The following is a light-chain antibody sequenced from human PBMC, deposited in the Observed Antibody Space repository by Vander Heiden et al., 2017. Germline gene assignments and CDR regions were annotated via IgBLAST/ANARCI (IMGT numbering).Light chain of an antibody. J-gene: IGKJ1*01. CDR2: GVS. CDR3: QQYFVWWT. V-gene: IGKV3-15*01. Sequence: EIVMTQSPAILSVSPGERVSVSCRASETVASNLAWYQQKPGQAPRLLISGVSTRATGVPARFSGSGSGTEFTLTISNLEAEDFAVYCCQQYFVWWTFGQGTKVE. CDR1: ETVASN.